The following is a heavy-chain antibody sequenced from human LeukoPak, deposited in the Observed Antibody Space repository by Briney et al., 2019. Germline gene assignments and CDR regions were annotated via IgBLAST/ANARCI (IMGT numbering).Heavy chain of an antibody. V-gene: IGHV1-46*01. CDR2: INPSGGQT. J-gene: IGHJ3*02. CDR1: GYTFTRYY. D-gene: IGHD7-27*01. Sequence: ASVKVSCKASGYTFTRYYLHWVRQAPGQGPEWMGIINPSGGQTNYAQKFQGRVTMTRDTSTSTVHMELSSLRSEDTAVYYCARDWNWGSSDAFDIWGQGTMVTVSS. CDR3: ARDWNWGSSDAFDI.